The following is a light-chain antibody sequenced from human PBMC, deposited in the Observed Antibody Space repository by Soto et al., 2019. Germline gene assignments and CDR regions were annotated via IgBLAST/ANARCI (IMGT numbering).Light chain of an antibody. CDR3: SSYTSSSTPV. Sequence: ALAQPASVSGSPGQSITISCTGTSXDVGGYNYVSWYQQHPGKAPKLMIYEVSNRPSGVSNRFSGSKSGNTASLTISGLQAEDEAAYYCSSYTSSSTPVFGTGTKVTVL. CDR1: SXDVGGYNY. V-gene: IGLV2-14*01. CDR2: EVS. J-gene: IGLJ1*01.